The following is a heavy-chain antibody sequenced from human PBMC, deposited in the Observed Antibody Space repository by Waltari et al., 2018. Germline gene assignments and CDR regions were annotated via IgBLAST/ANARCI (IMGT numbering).Heavy chain of an antibody. D-gene: IGHD2-15*01. CDR1: GGSLSSSSYY. V-gene: IGHV4-39*05. CDR3: AGPSGLDAFDI. Sequence: QLQLQESGPGLVKPSATPSLTCTVSGGSLSSSSYYLAWHRQPPGKGLEWIGSIYYSGSTYYNPSLKSRVTISVDTSKNQFSLKLSSVTAADTAVYYCAGPSGLDAFDIWGQGTMVTVSS. J-gene: IGHJ3*02. CDR2: IYYSGST.